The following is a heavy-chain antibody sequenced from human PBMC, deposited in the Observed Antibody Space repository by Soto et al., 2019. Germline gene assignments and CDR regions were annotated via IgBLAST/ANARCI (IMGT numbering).Heavy chain of an antibody. J-gene: IGHJ6*02. Sequence: GGSLRLSCAASGFTFSSYWMSWVRQAPGKGLEWVANIKQDGSEKYYVDSVKGRFTISRDNAKNSLYLQMNSLRAEDTAVYYCARGDMADYYDSSGYYPEENKLYYYYYGMDVWGQGTTVTVSS. CDR2: IKQDGSEK. V-gene: IGHV3-7*03. CDR1: GFTFSSYW. CDR3: ARGDMADYYDSSGYYPEENKLYYYYYGMDV. D-gene: IGHD3-22*01.